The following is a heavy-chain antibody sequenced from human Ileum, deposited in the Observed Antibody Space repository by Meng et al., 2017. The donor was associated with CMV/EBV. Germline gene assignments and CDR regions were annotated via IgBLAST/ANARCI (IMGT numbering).Heavy chain of an antibody. Sequence: SETLSLTCTVSGGSISSYYWSWIRQPPGKGLEWIGYIYYSGSTNYNPSLKSRVTISVDTSKNQFSLKLSSVTAADTAVYYCARDSYDSSGYYYDSWGQGTRVTGSS. J-gene: IGHJ5*01. CDR1: GGSISSYY. CDR3: ARDSYDSSGYYYDS. CDR2: IYYSGST. V-gene: IGHV4-59*01. D-gene: IGHD3-22*01.